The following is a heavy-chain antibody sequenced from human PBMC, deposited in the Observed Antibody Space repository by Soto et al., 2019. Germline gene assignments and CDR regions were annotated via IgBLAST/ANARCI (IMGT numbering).Heavy chain of an antibody. Sequence: ASVKVSCKASGYTFSSFGISWVRQAPGQGLEWMGWISTQNDNGDYAQKFQGRVSMTTDTTTSTAYMELRSLRSDDTAVYYCARGRGELRFDPWGQGTLVTVSS. CDR1: GYTFSSFG. V-gene: IGHV1-18*01. CDR3: ARGRGELRFDP. J-gene: IGHJ5*02. CDR2: ISTQNDNG. D-gene: IGHD1-7*01.